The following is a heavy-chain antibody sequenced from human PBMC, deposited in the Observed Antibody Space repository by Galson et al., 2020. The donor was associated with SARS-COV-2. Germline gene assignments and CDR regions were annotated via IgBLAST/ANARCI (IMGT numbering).Heavy chain of an antibody. D-gene: IGHD2-15*01. CDR2: IRYDGNNE. CDR3: AKSRAAGILNGMDV. J-gene: IGHJ6*02. Sequence: GESLKISCAASGFSFSSYGMHWVRQAPGMGLEWVTFIRYDGNNEYYTDSVKGRFSISRDNSRNTLYLQMNSLRPEDTAVYYCAKSRAAGILNGMDVWGQGTTVTVSS. V-gene: IGHV3-30*02. CDR1: GFSFSSYG.